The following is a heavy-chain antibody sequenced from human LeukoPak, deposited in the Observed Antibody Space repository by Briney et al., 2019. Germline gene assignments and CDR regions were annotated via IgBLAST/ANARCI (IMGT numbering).Heavy chain of an antibody. CDR1: GFTFSSYG. Sequence: GGSLRLSCAASGFTFSSYGMHWVRQAPGKGLEWVAVISFDGANAHYADSVRGRFTISRDNSKDTLYLQLSSLRAEDTAVYYCARDHYWLEYCTDGVCQDTFDLWGQGTMVTVSS. CDR3: ARDHYWLEYCTDGVCQDTFDL. V-gene: IGHV3-30*19. CDR2: ISFDGANA. D-gene: IGHD2-8*01. J-gene: IGHJ3*01.